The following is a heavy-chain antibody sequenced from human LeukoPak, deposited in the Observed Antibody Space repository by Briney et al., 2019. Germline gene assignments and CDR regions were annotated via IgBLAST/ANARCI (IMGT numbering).Heavy chain of an antibody. J-gene: IGHJ3*02. CDR1: GFNFRSYA. CDR3: ARPGGYAFDM. CDR2: ITYDGTDT. V-gene: IGHV3-30*04. Sequence: GPLRLSCAASGFNFRSYAFHWVRQAPGKGPEWMAFITYDGTDTYYADSVKGRFTLSRDNSQNTLYLQMNSLRAADTAVYYCARPGGYAFDMWGQGTMVTVSS. D-gene: IGHD3-16*01.